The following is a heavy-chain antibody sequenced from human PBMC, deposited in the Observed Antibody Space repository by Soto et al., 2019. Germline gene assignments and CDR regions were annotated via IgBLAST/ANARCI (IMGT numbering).Heavy chain of an antibody. CDR3: ARAGVTPDFFDF. V-gene: IGHV3-23*01. D-gene: IGHD2-21*02. CDR1: GFTFSSYA. Sequence: EVQLLESGGGLVQPGGSLRLSCAASGFTFSSYAMSWVRQAPGKGLEWVSAISGSGGSTYYADSVKGRFTISRDYAKNTVYLQMNSLRAEDTAVYYCARAGVTPDFFDFWGQGTLVTVSS. CDR2: ISGSGGST. J-gene: IGHJ4*02.